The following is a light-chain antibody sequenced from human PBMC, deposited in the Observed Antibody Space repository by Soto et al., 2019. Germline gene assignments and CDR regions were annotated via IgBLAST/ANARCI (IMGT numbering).Light chain of an antibody. CDR2: KAS. CDR3: QQYKSHRRT. J-gene: IGKJ1*01. CDR1: QSISSW. V-gene: IGKV1-5*03. Sequence: GDRVTITGRASQSISSWLAWYQQKPGKAPKLLINKASSLESGVPSRFSGSGSGTEFTLTISSLQPDDFATYYCQQYKSHRRTFGQGTKVDIK.